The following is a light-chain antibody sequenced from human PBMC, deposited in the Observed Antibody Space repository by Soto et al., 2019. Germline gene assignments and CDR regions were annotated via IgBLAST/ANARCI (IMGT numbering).Light chain of an antibody. V-gene: IGLV1-44*01. Sequence: QSVLTQAPSASGTPGQRVTISCSGSSSNIGGNNVNWYQQFPGTAPKVLIYSNNQRPSGVPDRFSGSKSGTSASLAISGLQSVDEADYYCATWDDNLNGLVFGGGTKLTVL. CDR3: ATWDDNLNGLV. CDR1: SSNIGGNN. CDR2: SNN. J-gene: IGLJ2*01.